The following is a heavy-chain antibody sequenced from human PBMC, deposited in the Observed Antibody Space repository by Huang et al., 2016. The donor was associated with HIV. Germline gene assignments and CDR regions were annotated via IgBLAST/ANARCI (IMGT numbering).Heavy chain of an antibody. V-gene: IGHV2-70*15. D-gene: IGHD1-26*01. CDR2: IDWNDNT. CDR3: ARIHSARYTCSDAFDI. J-gene: IGHJ3*02. Sequence: QVTLTESGPALVKPTQTLTLTCTFSGFSLTTSGMCVGWVSQPPGKALEWRARIDWNDNTYYSTSLRTRLTISKDTSKNQVVFKMANMDIVDTATYYCARIHSARYTCSDAFDIWGQGTVVTVSS. CDR1: GFSLTTSGMC.